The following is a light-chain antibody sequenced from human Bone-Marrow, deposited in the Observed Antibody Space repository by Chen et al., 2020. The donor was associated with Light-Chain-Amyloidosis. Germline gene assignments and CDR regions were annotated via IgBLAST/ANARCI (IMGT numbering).Light chain of an antibody. Sequence: QSALTQPASVSGSPGQSITISCTGTSSDVGGDNHVSWYQQHPDKAPKLMIYEVTNRPSWVPDRFSDPKSDNTASLTISGLQTEYEADYFCSSYTITNTLVFGSGTRVTVL. J-gene: IGLJ1*01. CDR1: SSDVGGDNH. V-gene: IGLV2-14*01. CDR2: EVT. CDR3: SSYTITNTLV.